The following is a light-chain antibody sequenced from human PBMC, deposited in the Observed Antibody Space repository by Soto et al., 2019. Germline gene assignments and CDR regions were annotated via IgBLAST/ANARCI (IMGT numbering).Light chain of an antibody. J-gene: IGKJ4*01. CDR3: QQRGNWPS. V-gene: IGKV3-11*01. CDR1: QSVSSN. CDR2: GAS. Sequence: VMTQSPVSLSVSPGERATLSCTASQSVSSNLAWYQQKPGQAPRLLIYGASSRATGIPARFSGSGSGTDFTLTISSLEPEDFAVYYCQQRGNWPSFGGGTKVDIK.